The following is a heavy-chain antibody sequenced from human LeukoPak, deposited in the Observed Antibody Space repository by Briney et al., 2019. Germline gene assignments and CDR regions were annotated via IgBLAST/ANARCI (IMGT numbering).Heavy chain of an antibody. CDR1: GYTFTSYG. Sequence: GASVKVSCKASGYTFTSYGISWVRQAPGQGLEWMGWISAYNGNTNYAQKLQGRVTMTTDTSTSTAYMELRSLRSDDTAVYYCAGDRLYYYGSGSYCPYWGQGTLVTVSS. J-gene: IGHJ4*02. CDR2: ISAYNGNT. V-gene: IGHV1-18*01. D-gene: IGHD3-10*01. CDR3: AGDRLYYYGSGSYCPY.